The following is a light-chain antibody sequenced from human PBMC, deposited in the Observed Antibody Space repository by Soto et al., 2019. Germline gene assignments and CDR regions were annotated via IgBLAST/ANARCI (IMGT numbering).Light chain of an antibody. CDR3: QSYDSSMSAYV. Sequence: QSVLTQPPSVSGAPGQSVTISCTGSSSNIGAGYDVHWYQQLPGTAPKLLIYDNRNRPSGVPDRFSGSKSGTSASLAITGLQAEDEADYYCQSYDSSMSAYVFGNGTKVTVL. CDR1: SSNIGAGYD. V-gene: IGLV1-40*01. J-gene: IGLJ1*01. CDR2: DNR.